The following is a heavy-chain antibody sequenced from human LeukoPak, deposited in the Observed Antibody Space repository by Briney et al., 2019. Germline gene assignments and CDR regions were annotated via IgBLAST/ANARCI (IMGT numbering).Heavy chain of an antibody. D-gene: IGHD6-6*01. CDR3: ARDPSSSYYLDY. J-gene: IGHJ4*02. V-gene: IGHV1-2*02. CDR2: INPNTGGT. CDR1: GYTFTVYY. Sequence: ASAWVSCKASGYTFTVYYIHWVRQAPGQGAECMGWINPNTGGTNSTTSFQGRVTMTRDTSISTAYMELNRLTSDDTAVYYCARDPSSSYYLDYWGQGTLLSVSS.